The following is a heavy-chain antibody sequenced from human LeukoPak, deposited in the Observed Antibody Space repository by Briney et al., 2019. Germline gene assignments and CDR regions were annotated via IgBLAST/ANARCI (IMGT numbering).Heavy chain of an antibody. V-gene: IGHV1-2*02. D-gene: IGHD1-26*01. Sequence: VASVKVSCKASGYTFTGYYMHWVRQAPGQGLEWMGWINPNSGGTNYAQKFQGRVTMTRDTSISTAYMELSRLRSDDTAVYYCATVDSGSSHDAFDIWGQGTMVTVSS. CDR2: INPNSGGT. CDR3: ATVDSGSSHDAFDI. J-gene: IGHJ3*02. CDR1: GYTFTGYY.